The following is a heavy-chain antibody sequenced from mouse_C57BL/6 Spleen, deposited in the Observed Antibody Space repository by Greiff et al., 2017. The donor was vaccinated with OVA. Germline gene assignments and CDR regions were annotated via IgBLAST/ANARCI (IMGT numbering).Heavy chain of an antibody. CDR1: GFNIKDDY. D-gene: IGHD1-1*01. CDR3: TTYYYGIDY. V-gene: IGHV14-4*01. CDR2: IDPENGDT. Sequence: VQLQHSGAELVRPGASVKLSCTASGFNIKDDYMHWVKQRPEQGLEWIGWIDPENGDTEYASKFQGKATITADTSSNTAYLQLSSLTSEDTAVYYCTTYYYGIDYWGQGTTLTVSS. J-gene: IGHJ2*01.